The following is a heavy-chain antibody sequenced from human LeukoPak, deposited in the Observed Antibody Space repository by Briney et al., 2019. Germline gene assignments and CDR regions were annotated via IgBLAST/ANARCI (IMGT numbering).Heavy chain of an antibody. Sequence: GRSLRLSCAASGFTFSDHYMDWVRQAPGKGLEWVGRTRDKAHSYTTEYAASVKGRFTISRDDSKNSLYLQMNSLKTEDTAVYYCARGSTVTTRYYYGLDVWGQGTTVTVSS. CDR3: ARGSTVTTRYYYGLDV. V-gene: IGHV3-72*01. CDR2: TRDKAHSYTT. J-gene: IGHJ6*01. D-gene: IGHD4-17*01. CDR1: GFTFSDHY.